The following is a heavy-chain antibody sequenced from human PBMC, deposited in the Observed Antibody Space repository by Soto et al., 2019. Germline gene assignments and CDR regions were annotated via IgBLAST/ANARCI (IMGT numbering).Heavy chain of an antibody. CDR1: GFTFSSYS. J-gene: IGHJ4*02. D-gene: IGHD5-18*01. CDR2: ISSSSSYI. V-gene: IGHV3-21*01. Sequence: GGSLRLSCAASGFTFSSYSMNWVRQAPGKGLEWVSSISSSSSYIYYADSVKGRFTISRDNAKNSLYLQMNSLRAEDTAVYYCAGGYSYGYYFDYWGQGTLVTVSS. CDR3: AGGYSYGYYFDY.